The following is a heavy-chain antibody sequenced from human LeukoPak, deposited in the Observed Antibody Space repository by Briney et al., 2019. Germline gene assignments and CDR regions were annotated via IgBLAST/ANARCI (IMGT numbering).Heavy chain of an antibody. Sequence: ASVKVSWKVSGYTLTELSMHWVRQAPGKGLEWMGWIHSDSGNTKYSQKLQGRVTIARDTSASTIYMELSSLRFEDTAVYFCTIGLAGDWDAFDIWGLGTMVTVSS. CDR3: TIGLAGDWDAFDI. J-gene: IGHJ3*02. CDR2: IHSDSGNT. CDR1: GYTLTELS. V-gene: IGHV1-3*01. D-gene: IGHD6-19*01.